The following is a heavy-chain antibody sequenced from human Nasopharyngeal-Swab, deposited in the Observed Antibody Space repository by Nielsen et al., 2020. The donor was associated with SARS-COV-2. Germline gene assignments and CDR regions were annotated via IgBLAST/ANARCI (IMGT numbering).Heavy chain of an antibody. CDR2: INHSGST. CDR3: ARGGWGDYPDY. CDR1: GGSFSGYY. D-gene: IGHD4-17*01. V-gene: IGHV4-34*01. J-gene: IGHJ4*02. Sequence: SETLSLTCAVYGGSFSGYYWSWIRQPPGEGLEWIGEINHSGSTNYNPSLKSRVTISVDTSKNQFSLKLSSVTAADTAVYYCARGGWGDYPDYWGQGTLVTVSS.